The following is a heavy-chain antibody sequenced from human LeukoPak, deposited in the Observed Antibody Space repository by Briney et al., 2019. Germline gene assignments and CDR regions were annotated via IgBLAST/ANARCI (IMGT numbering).Heavy chain of an antibody. CDR1: GFTFSSYA. J-gene: IGHJ4*02. V-gene: IGHV3-23*01. D-gene: IGHD3-10*01. CDR3: AKDSFSMVRGVMGYFDY. Sequence: PGGSLRLSCAASGFTFSSYAMSWVRQAPGKGLEWVSAISGSGGSTYYADSVKGRFTISRDNSKNTLYLQMNSLRAEDTAVYYCAKDSFSMVRGVMGYFDYWGQETLVTVSS. CDR2: ISGSGGST.